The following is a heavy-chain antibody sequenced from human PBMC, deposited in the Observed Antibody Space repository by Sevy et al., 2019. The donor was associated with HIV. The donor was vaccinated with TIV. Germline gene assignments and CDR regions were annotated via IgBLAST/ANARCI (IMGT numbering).Heavy chain of an antibody. CDR3: ARDEQTYGDYDYFDY. Sequence: GGSLRLSCAASGFTFSTYSMNWVRQAPGKGLEWVSYISSSSRTIFYADSVKGRFTISRDNAKKSLYLQMDSLTAEDTAVYYSARDEQTYGDYDYFDYWGQGTLVTVSS. D-gene: IGHD4-17*01. CDR2: ISSSSRTI. V-gene: IGHV3-48*01. CDR1: GFTFSTYS. J-gene: IGHJ4*02.